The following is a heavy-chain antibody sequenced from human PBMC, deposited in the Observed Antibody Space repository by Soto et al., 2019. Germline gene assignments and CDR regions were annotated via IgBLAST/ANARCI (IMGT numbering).Heavy chain of an antibody. CDR2: IYSGGST. CDR3: ARTSSGWYLDGMDV. D-gene: IGHD6-19*01. CDR1: GFNFDNYG. Sequence: GGSLRLSCQASGFNFDNYGMHWVRQAPGKGLEWVSVIYSGGSTYYADSVKGRFTISRDNSKNTLYLQMNSLRAEDTAVYYCARTSSGWYLDGMDVWGQGTTVTVSS. V-gene: IGHV3-53*01. J-gene: IGHJ6*02.